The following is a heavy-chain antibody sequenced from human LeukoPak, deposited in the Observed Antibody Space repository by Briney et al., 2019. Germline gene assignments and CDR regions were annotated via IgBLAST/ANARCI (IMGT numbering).Heavy chain of an antibody. D-gene: IGHD5-18*01. J-gene: IGHJ5*02. V-gene: IGHV4-34*01. Sequence: SETLSLTCAVYGGSFSGYYWSWIRRPPGKGLEWIGEINHSGSTNYNPSLKSRVTISVDTSKNQFSLKLSSVTAADTAVYYCARYSYGLFGPWGQGTLVTVSS. CDR1: GGSFSGYY. CDR3: ARYSYGLFGP. CDR2: INHSGST.